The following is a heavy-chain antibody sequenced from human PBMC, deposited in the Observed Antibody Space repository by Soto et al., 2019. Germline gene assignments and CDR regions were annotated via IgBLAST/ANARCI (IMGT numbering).Heavy chain of an antibody. CDR1: GFTFSSYW. CDR2: INHDESSS. CDR3: ARRGLLSGLAY. Sequence: EVQLVESGGGLVQPGGSLRLSCAASGFTFSSYWMHWVRQAPGKGLVWVSRINHDESSSTYVDSVRGRFTISRDNAKNTLYLQMTSLRAEDTAVYYCARRGLLSGLAYWGQGTLVTVSS. D-gene: IGHD1-26*01. V-gene: IGHV3-74*01. J-gene: IGHJ4*02.